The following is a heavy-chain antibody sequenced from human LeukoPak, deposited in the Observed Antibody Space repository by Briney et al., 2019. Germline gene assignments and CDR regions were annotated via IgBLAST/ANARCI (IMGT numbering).Heavy chain of an antibody. CDR3: AREHYFYHMDG. V-gene: IGHV3-48*04. CDR1: GFTFSSYA. Sequence: GGSLRLSCAASGFTFSSYAMSWVRQAPGKGLEWVSSISSSGSTIYYADSVKGRFTISRDNAKNSLSLQMNSLRAEDTAVYYCAREHYFYHMDGWGEGTTVTVSS. J-gene: IGHJ6*03. CDR2: ISSSGSTI.